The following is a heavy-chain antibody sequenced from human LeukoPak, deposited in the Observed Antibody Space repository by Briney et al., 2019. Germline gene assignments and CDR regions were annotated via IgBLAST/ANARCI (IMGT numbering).Heavy chain of an antibody. D-gene: IGHD4-11*01. J-gene: IGHJ5*02. V-gene: IGHV4-61*02. CDR3: ARDMSKRALNYGYNWFDP. Sequence: SQTLSLTCTVSGGSISSGSYYWGWIRQPAGKGLEWIGRIYTSGSTNYNPSLKSRVTISVDTSKNQFSLKLSSVTAADTAVYYCARDMSKRALNYGYNWFDPWGQGTLVTVSS. CDR2: IYTSGST. CDR1: GGSISSGSYY.